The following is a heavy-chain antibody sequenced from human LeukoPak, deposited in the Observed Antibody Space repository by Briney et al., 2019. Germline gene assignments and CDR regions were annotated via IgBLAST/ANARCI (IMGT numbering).Heavy chain of an antibody. CDR2: IKSQTDGGTT. V-gene: IGHV3-15*01. D-gene: IGHD3-10*01. CDR1: GFTFNNAW. Sequence: GGSLRLSCAASGFTFNNAWMSWVRQAPGKGLEWVGRIKSQTDGGTTDYAEPVKGRFTISRDDSKNTLYLQMNSLKTEDTAVYYCGGSGSYYKLDCWGQGTLVTVSS. J-gene: IGHJ4*02. CDR3: GGSGSYYKLDC.